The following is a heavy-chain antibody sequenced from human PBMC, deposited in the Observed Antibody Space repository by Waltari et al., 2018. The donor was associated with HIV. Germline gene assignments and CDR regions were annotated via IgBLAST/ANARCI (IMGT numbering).Heavy chain of an antibody. CDR1: GGAISSYSNC. D-gene: IGHD6-6*01. CDR2: IFYSVRP. Sequence: QLQLKESGPGLVKPSETLPLTCTVSGGAISSYSNCWGWIRQPPGKGLEWIGIIFYSVRPYDTPSLKSRVTISGDTSKTHFPLKLSSVTAADTAVYYCARHVGSFYRSSSDLGFDYWGQGPLVTVSS. CDR3: ARHVGSFYRSSSDLGFDY. J-gene: IGHJ4*02. V-gene: IGHV4-39*01.